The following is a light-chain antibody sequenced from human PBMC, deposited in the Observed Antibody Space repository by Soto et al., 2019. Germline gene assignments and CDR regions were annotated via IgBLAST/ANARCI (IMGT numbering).Light chain of an antibody. V-gene: IGLV2-14*01. CDR2: DVS. CDR3: SSYTSSSTVV. J-gene: IGLJ2*01. CDR1: SSDVGGYNY. Sequence: QSVLTQPASVSGSPGQSITISCTGTSSDVGGYNYVSWYQQHPGKAPKLMIYDVSNRHSGVSNRFSGSKSGNTASLTISGLKAEDEADYYCSSYTSSSTVVFGGGTKLTVL.